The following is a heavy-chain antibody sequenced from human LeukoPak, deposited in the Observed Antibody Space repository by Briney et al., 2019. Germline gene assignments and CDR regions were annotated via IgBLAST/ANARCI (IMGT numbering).Heavy chain of an antibody. CDR1: GGSISSYY. Sequence: PSETLSLTCTVPGGSISSYYWSWIRQPPGKGLEWIGYIYYSGSTNYNPSLKSRVTMSADTSKNQFSLKLSSVTAADTAVYYCASRLRYFDGLAFDLWGRGTMVTVSS. CDR3: ASRLRYFDGLAFDL. CDR2: IYYSGST. D-gene: IGHD3-9*01. J-gene: IGHJ3*01. V-gene: IGHV4-59*01.